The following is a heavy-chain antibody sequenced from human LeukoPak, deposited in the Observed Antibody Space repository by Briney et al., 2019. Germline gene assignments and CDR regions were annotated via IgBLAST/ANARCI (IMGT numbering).Heavy chain of an antibody. J-gene: IGHJ4*02. Sequence: GGSLRLSCAASGFTFNTYTMHWVRQAPGKGLEWVALISNDVSSELYADSVKGRFTISRDNAKNSLYLQMNSLRAEDTAVYYCARDQSSSWSYFDYWGQGTLVTVSS. V-gene: IGHV3-30*04. CDR1: GFTFNTYT. CDR3: ARDQSSSWSYFDY. CDR2: ISNDVSSE. D-gene: IGHD6-13*01.